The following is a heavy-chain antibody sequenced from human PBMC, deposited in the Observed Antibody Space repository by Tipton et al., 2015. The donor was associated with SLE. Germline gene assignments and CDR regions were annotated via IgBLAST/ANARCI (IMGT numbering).Heavy chain of an antibody. CDR1: GDSFTSYW. Sequence: QLVQSGAEVKKPGESLKISCKGSGDSFTSYWVGWVRQMPGKGLEWMGIIYPGDSDTRYSPSFQGQVTISADKSVSTAYLQWSSLKASDTAMYYCARTGTAMVTAFDIWGQGTMLTVSS. CDR3: ARTGTAMVTAFDI. J-gene: IGHJ3*02. D-gene: IGHD5-18*01. CDR2: IYPGDSDT. V-gene: IGHV5-51*03.